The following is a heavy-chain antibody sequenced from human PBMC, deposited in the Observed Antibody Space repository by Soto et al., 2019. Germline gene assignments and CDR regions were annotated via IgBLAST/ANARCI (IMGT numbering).Heavy chain of an antibody. Sequence: ASVKVSCKASGYTVTSYGINWVRQTPGQGLERMGWISAYNGNTNYAQKLQRRVTMTTDTPTSTAYMELRSLRADDTAVYYCARDLARTIIGVVTSHRYYYYGMDVWGQGTTVTVSS. CDR2: ISAYNGNT. V-gene: IGHV1-18*04. D-gene: IGHD3-3*01. J-gene: IGHJ6*02. CDR3: ARDLARTIIGVVTSHRYYYYGMDV. CDR1: GYTVTSYG.